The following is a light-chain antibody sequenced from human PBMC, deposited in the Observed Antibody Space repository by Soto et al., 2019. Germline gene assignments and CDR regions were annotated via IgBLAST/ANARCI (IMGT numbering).Light chain of an antibody. CDR2: KAS. CDR3: QQYNSYPLT. CDR1: QSISSW. V-gene: IGKV1-5*03. J-gene: IGKJ4*01. Sequence: DIQMTQSPSTLSASVGDRVTITCRASQSISSWLAWYQQKPGKAPNLLIYKASSLESGVPSRFSCSGSGTEFTLTISSLQPDDVATYYCQQYNSYPLTFGGGTKVESK.